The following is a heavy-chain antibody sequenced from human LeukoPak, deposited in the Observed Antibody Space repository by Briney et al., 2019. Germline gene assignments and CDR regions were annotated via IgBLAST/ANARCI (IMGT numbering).Heavy chain of an antibody. CDR1: GFTFDDYA. Sequence: PGRSLRLSCAASGFTFDDYAMHWVRQAPGKGLEWVSGISWNSGSIGYADSVKGRFTISRDNAKNSLYLQMNSLRAEDTALYYCAKEIGGYCSGGSCYSGGSFDYWGQGTLVTASS. D-gene: IGHD2-15*01. CDR2: ISWNSGSI. V-gene: IGHV3-9*01. J-gene: IGHJ4*02. CDR3: AKEIGGYCSGGSCYSGGSFDY.